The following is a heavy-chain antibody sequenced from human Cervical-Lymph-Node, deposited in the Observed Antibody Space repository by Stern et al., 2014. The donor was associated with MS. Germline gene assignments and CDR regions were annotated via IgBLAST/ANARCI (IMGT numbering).Heavy chain of an antibody. D-gene: IGHD6-19*01. CDR3: ARSHSKWLVHDAFDI. V-gene: IGHV3-11*01. Sequence: MQLVESGGGLVKPGGSLRLSWAASGFTFSDYYVSWIRQAPGKGLEWVSSISSSGSSIYYADSVKGRFTNSRDHAKNSLYLQMNSLRAEDTAVYYCARSHSKWLVHDAFDIWGQGTMVSVSS. CDR1: GFTFSDYY. CDR2: ISSSGSSI. J-gene: IGHJ3*02.